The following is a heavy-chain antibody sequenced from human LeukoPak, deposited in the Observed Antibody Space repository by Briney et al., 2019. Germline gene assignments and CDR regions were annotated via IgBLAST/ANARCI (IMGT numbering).Heavy chain of an antibody. V-gene: IGHV3-30*02. Sequence: PGGSLRLSCAASGFTFSSYGMHWVRQAPGKGLEWVAFIRYDGSNKYYADSVKGRFTISRDNSENTLYLQMNSLRAEDTAVYYCAKDSTMVRGVPNWFDPWGQGTLVTVSS. CDR1: GFTFSSYG. J-gene: IGHJ5*02. CDR3: AKDSTMVRGVPNWFDP. CDR2: IRYDGSNK. D-gene: IGHD3-10*01.